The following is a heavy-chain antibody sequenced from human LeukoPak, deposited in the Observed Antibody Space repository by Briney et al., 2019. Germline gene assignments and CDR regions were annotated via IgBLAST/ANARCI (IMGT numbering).Heavy chain of an antibody. CDR2: ISGSGIST. V-gene: IGHV3-23*01. CDR1: GFTFSSYA. CDR3: AKDHIVAARPGFDY. D-gene: IGHD6-6*01. J-gene: IGHJ4*02. Sequence: GGSLRLSCAASGFTFSSYAMSWVRQAPGKGLEWVSTISGSGISTYYADSVKGRFTICRDNSKNTLYLQMNSLRAEDTAVYYCAKDHIVAARPGFDYWGQGTLVTVSS.